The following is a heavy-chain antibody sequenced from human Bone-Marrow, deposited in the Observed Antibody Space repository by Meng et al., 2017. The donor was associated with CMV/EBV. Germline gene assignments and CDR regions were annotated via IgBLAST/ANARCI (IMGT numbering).Heavy chain of an antibody. J-gene: IGHJ5*02. CDR3: ARRAGWFDP. CDR2: INPNSGGT. Sequence: CNTSGYTYTGYYMHWLRQAPGQGLEWMGWINPNSGGTNYAGKFQGRVTMTRDTSIITAYRELSRLRSDDTAVYYCARRAGWFDPWGQGTLVTVSS. V-gene: IGHV1-2*02. CDR1: GYTYTGYY.